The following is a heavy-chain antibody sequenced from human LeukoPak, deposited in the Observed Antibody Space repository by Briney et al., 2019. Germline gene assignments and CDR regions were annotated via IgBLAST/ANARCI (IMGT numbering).Heavy chain of an antibody. CDR2: IYYSGST. CDR3: ARDHTTSSNWFDP. V-gene: IGHV4-31*03. Sequence: SETLSLACTVSGGSISSGDYYWSWIRQHPGKGLEWIGYIYYSGSTYYNPSLKSRVTISVDTSKNQFSLKLSSVTAADTAVYYCARDHTTSSNWFDPWGQGTLVTVSS. CDR1: GGSISSGDYY. J-gene: IGHJ5*02. D-gene: IGHD2-2*01.